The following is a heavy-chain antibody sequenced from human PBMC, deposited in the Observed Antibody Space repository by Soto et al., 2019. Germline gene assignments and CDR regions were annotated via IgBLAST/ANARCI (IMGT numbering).Heavy chain of an antibody. D-gene: IGHD2-21*02. CDR3: VKAPVSGGSGGDWFDY. J-gene: IGHJ4*02. V-gene: IGHV3-23*01. CDR1: GFTFSNYA. CDR2: MSGNGGRI. Sequence: GGSLRLSCAVSGFTFSNYAMTWVRQAPGKGLEWVSLMSGNGGRIVYADSVKGRFTISRDNSKNTLYLQMNSLRLEDTAVYYCVKAPVSGGSGGDWFDYWGPGTLVTIYS.